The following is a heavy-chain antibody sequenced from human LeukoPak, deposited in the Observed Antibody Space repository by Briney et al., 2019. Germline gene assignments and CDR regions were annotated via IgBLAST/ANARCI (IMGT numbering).Heavy chain of an antibody. Sequence: PGGSLRLSCAASGFTFSTYGMHWVRQAPAKGLEGVAVIWYDGGIKYYADAVKSRFTISSNNSKDMLFLQMNSLSAEDSAIYYCARAVGPYDYWGQGTPVTVSS. D-gene: IGHD3-10*01. CDR3: ARAVGPYDY. J-gene: IGHJ4*02. CDR2: IWYDGGIK. V-gene: IGHV3-33*01. CDR1: GFTFSTYG.